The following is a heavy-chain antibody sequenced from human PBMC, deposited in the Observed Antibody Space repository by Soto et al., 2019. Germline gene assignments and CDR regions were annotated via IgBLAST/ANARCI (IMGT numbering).Heavy chain of an antibody. CDR3: AKGADDSSGDAFDI. CDR1: GGTFSSYA. CDR2: IIPIFGTA. D-gene: IGHD3-22*01. J-gene: IGHJ3*02. V-gene: IGHV1-69*05. Sequence: GASVEVSCKASGGTFSSYAISWVRQAPGQGLEWMGGIIPIFGTANYAQKFQGRVTMTRNTSISTAYMELSSLRSEDTAVYYCAKGADDSSGDAFDIWGQGTMVTVSS.